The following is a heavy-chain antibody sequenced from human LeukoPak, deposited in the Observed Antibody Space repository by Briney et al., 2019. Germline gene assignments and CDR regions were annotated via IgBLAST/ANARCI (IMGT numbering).Heavy chain of an antibody. J-gene: IGHJ4*02. CDR2: IKQDGSEK. V-gene: IGHV3-7*01. D-gene: IGHD4/OR15-4a*01. CDR3: AREDSGEPFDY. Sequence: PGGSLRLSCAASGFTFSSYGMHWVRQAPVEGLEWVANIKQDGSEKYYVDSVKGRFTISRDNAKNSLFLQMNSLRAEDTAVYYCAREDSGEPFDYCGQETLFTVSS. CDR1: GFTFSSYG.